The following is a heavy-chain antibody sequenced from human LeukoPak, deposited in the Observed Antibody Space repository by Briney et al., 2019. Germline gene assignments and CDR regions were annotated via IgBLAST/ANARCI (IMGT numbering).Heavy chain of an antibody. D-gene: IGHD6-6*01. CDR3: VRVDSSYYLRY. CDR2: SSNKPNSYTT. CDR1: GFSFSDHH. Sequence: PGGSLRLSCAASGFSFSDHHMDWVRQAPGEGLEWVGRSSNKPNSYTTEYAASVKGRFTISRDDSKNSLYLQMNSLKTEDTAVYCCVRVDSSYYLRYWGQGTLVTVSS. J-gene: IGHJ4*02. V-gene: IGHV3-72*01.